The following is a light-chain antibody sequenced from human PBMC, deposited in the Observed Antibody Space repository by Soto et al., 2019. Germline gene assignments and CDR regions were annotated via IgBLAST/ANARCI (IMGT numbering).Light chain of an antibody. V-gene: IGKV3-15*01. J-gene: IGKJ2*01. CDR2: GAS. CDR1: QSVRSN. CDR3: QQYNNWPYT. Sequence: EIVMTQSPATLAVSPGERAALSCRASQSVRSNFAWYQQKPGQAPRLLIYGASSRATGTPAMFSGSESGTEFTLTISSLQSEYFAVYYCQQYNNWPYTFGLGTKLEMK.